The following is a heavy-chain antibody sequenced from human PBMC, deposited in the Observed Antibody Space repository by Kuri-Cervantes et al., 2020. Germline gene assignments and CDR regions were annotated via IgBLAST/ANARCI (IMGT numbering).Heavy chain of an antibody. CDR3: ARYGYNRNFYYYYYYGMDV. CDR2: MNANSGST. D-gene: IGHD5-24*01. J-gene: IGHJ6*01. V-gene: IGHV1-8*02. CDR1: GYTSTSYG. Sequence: ASAKVSCKASGYTSTSYGISWVRQAPGQGREWMGWMNANSGSTGYAQKFQGRVTMTRNTSISTSYMELSSLRSEDTAVYYCARYGYNRNFYYYYYYGMDVRGQGTTVTVSS.